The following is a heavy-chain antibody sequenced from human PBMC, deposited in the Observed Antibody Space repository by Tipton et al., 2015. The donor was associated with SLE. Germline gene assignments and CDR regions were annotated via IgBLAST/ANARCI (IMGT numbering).Heavy chain of an antibody. J-gene: IGHJ4*01. V-gene: IGHV4-38-2*02. D-gene: IGHD3-16*02. CDR1: GYSIGSGFY. Sequence: SLTCTVSGYSIGSGFYWGWIRQPPGKGLEWIATVFHSGTTYYSPSLRSRLSVSIDTSKNQFSLKLTSVTAADTAVYYCARDPLVRSPGAGGFFDLWGHGTLVTVSS. CDR3: ARDPLVRSPGAGGFFDL. CDR2: VFHSGTT.